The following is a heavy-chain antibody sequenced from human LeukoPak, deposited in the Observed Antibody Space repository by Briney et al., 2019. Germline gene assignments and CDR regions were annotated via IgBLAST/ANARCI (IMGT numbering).Heavy chain of an antibody. CDR2: IYYSGST. CDR3: ARRMTGPLAPIDY. CDR1: GGSISSNSYY. V-gene: IGHV4-39*07. D-gene: IGHD1-20*01. Sequence: PAETLSLTGAVSGGSISSNSYYWGWIRQPPGKGLEWIGSIYYSGSTYYNPSLRSRVNIAADKSMNHFSLKMTSVTAADTAIYYRARRMTGPLAPIDYWGQGTLVTVSS. J-gene: IGHJ4*02.